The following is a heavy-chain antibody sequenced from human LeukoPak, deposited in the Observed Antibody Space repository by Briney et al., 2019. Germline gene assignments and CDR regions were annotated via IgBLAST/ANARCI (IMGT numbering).Heavy chain of an antibody. CDR1: GFTFDDYA. CDR3: AKGGLGELRQGAFDI. Sequence: GGSLRLSCAASGFTFDDYAMHWVRQAPGKGLEWVSGISWNSGSIGYADSVKGRFTISRDNAKNSLYLQMNSLRAEDMALYYCAKGGLGELRQGAFDIWAKGQWSPSL. CDR2: ISWNSGSI. J-gene: IGHJ3*02. D-gene: IGHD1-26*01. V-gene: IGHV3-9*03.